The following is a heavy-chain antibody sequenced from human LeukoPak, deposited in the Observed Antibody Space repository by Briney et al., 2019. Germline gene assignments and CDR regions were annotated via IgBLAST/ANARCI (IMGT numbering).Heavy chain of an antibody. Sequence: GSLRLSCAASGFTFSSYWMSWVRQAPGKGLEWGGEINHSGNTNYNPSLKRRVTISVDTSKKKFSLQVTSVTAADTAVYYCARRVRSADHRCDFWGQGTLVTVSS. D-gene: IGHD1-14*01. CDR1: GFTFSSYW. V-gene: IGHV4-34*01. CDR3: ARRVRSADHRCDF. J-gene: IGHJ4*02. CDR2: INHSGNT.